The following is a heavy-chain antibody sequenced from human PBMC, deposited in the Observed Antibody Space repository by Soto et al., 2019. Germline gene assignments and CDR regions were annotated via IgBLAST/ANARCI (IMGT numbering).Heavy chain of an antibody. CDR2: IYYSGST. D-gene: IGHD3-22*01. CDR1: GGSISSYY. Sequence: SETLSLTCTVSGGSISSYYWSWIRQPPGKGLEWIGYIYYSGSTNYNPSLKSRVTISVDTSKNQFSLKLSSVTAADTAVYYCARHDGPPYYYDSSGYWFYAFDIWGQGTMVTVSS. V-gene: IGHV4-59*08. CDR3: ARHDGPPYYYDSSGYWFYAFDI. J-gene: IGHJ3*02.